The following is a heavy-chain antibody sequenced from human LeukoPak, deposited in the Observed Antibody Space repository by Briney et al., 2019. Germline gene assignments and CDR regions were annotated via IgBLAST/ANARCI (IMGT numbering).Heavy chain of an antibody. D-gene: IGHD3-22*01. J-gene: IGHJ6*03. CDR2: INHSGST. CDR1: GGSISSGGNS. Sequence: SQTLSLTCAVSGGSISSGGNSWSWIRQPPGKGLEWIGEINHSGSTNYNPSLKSRVTISVDTSKNQFSLKLSSVTAADTAVYYCARAATGISSGYYYGAYYYYMDVWGKGTTVTISS. V-gene: IGHV4-30-2*01. CDR3: ARAATGISSGYYYGAYYYYMDV.